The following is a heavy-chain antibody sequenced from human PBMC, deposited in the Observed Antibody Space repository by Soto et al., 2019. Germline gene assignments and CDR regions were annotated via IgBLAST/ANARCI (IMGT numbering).Heavy chain of an antibody. CDR3: ARERGYGDYDSGY. Sequence: GASVKVSCKASGYTFSNFGINWVRQAPGQGLEWMGWISAYNGNTNYAQKLQGRVTMTTDTSTSTAYMELRSLRSDDTAVYYCARERGYGDYDSGYWGQGTLVTVSS. CDR2: ISAYNGNT. J-gene: IGHJ4*02. D-gene: IGHD4-17*01. V-gene: IGHV1-18*01. CDR1: GYTFSNFG.